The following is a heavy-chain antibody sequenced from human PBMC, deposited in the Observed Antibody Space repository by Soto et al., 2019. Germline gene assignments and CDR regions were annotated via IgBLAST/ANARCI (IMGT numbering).Heavy chain of an antibody. V-gene: IGHV3-23*01. CDR1: GFTFSSYA. J-gene: IGHJ4*02. Sequence: PGGSLRLSCAASGFTFSSYALSWVRQAPGKGLEWVSTISGSGGSTYYADSVKGRFTISRDNSKNTLYLQLNSLRAEDTAIYYCAKGYSGSYHGVFDYWGQGTLVTVSS. D-gene: IGHD1-26*01. CDR3: AKGYSGSYHGVFDY. CDR2: ISGSGGST.